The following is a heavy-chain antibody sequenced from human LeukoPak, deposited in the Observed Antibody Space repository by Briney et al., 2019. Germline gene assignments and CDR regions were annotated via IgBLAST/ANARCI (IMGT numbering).Heavy chain of an antibody. CDR3: ARRGYSYGHSWFDS. J-gene: IGHJ5*01. CDR1: GYSFTSYW. V-gene: IGHV5-51*01. CDR2: IYPGDSDT. D-gene: IGHD5-18*01. Sequence: GESLKLSCKGSGYSFTSYWIGWARQMPGKGLEWMGIIYPGDSDTRYSPSFEGEVTISADKSISTAYLQWSSLKDSDTAMYYCARRGYSYGHSWFDSWGQGTLVTVSS.